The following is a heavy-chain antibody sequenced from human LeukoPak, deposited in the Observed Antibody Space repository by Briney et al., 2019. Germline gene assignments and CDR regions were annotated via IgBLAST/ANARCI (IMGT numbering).Heavy chain of an antibody. CDR2: ISAYNGNT. D-gene: IGHD3-22*01. CDR1: GGTFSSYA. Sequence: ASVKVSCKASGGTFSSYAISWVRQAPGQGLEWMGWISAYNGNTNYAQRLQGRVTMTTDTSTSTAYMELRSLRSDDTAVYYCARDHDSSGYYYYWGQGSLVTVSS. J-gene: IGHJ4*02. V-gene: IGHV1-18*01. CDR3: ARDHDSSGYYYY.